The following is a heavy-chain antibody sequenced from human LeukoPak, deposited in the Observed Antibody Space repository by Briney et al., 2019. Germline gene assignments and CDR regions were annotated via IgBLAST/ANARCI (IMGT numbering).Heavy chain of an antibody. CDR2: ISSSSSQI. D-gene: IGHD6-13*01. Sequence: GGSLRLSCATSGFTFSSYSMNWARQAPGKGLEWVSSISSSSSQIYYADSVKGRFTISRDNAKNSLYLQMNSLRAEDTAVYYCARVGYSSSWVPQYYFDYWGQGTLVTVSS. J-gene: IGHJ4*02. CDR3: ARVGYSSSWVPQYYFDY. CDR1: GFTFSSYS. V-gene: IGHV3-21*04.